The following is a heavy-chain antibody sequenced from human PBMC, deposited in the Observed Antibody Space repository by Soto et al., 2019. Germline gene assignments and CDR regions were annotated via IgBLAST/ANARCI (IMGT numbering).Heavy chain of an antibody. CDR1: GGSISSGDYY. D-gene: IGHD3-10*01. Sequence: SETLSLTCTVSGGSISSGDYYWSWIRQPPGKGLEWIGYIYYSGSTYYNPSLKSRVTISVDTSKNQFSLKLSSVIAADTAVYYCARSSHHYLLLWFGELLPIFDYWGQGTLVTVSS. CDR3: ARSSHHYLLLWFGELLPIFDY. J-gene: IGHJ4*02. V-gene: IGHV4-30-4*01. CDR2: IYYSGST.